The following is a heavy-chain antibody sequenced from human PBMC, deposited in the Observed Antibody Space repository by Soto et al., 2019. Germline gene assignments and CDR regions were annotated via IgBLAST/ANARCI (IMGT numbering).Heavy chain of an antibody. J-gene: IGHJ3*02. V-gene: IGHV4-39*01. CDR3: ARRRPAGVLQDAFDI. CDR1: GDSISSSNYY. CDR2: LYYTGST. Sequence: QLQLQESGPGLVRPSETLSLTCAVSGDSISSSNYYWGWIRQPPGMGLEWIVSLYYTGSTSYNPSLKIRVTLSLDTSKNQFSLKLSSVTAPDTAVYYCARRRPAGVLQDAFDIWGLGTMVTVSA. D-gene: IGHD6-19*01.